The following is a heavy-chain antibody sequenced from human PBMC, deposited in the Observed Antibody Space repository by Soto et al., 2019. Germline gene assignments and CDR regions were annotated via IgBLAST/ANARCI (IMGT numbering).Heavy chain of an antibody. CDR1: GYTFTGYY. CDR2: INPNSGGT. J-gene: IGHJ6*02. V-gene: IGHV1-2*04. CDR3: ARARGGYCSGGSCYERGPYYYYYGMDV. Sequence: ASVKVSCKASGYTFTGYYMHWVRQAPGQGLEWMGWINPNSGGTNYGQKFQGWVTMTRDTSISTAYMELSRLRSDDTAVYYCARARGGYCSGGSCYERGPYYYYYGMDVWGQGTTVTVSS. D-gene: IGHD2-15*01.